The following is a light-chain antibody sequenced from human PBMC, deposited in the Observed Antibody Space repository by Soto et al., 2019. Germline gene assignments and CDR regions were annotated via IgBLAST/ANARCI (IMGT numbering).Light chain of an antibody. Sequence: QPVLTQPPSVSGAPGQRVTISCTGSSSNIGAGYAVHWYQQLPGTAPKLLIHGNINRPSGVPDRFSGSKSGTSASLAITGLQAEDEADYYCQSYDSSLRVVFGGGTKLTGL. J-gene: IGLJ3*02. CDR1: SSNIGAGYA. CDR3: QSYDSSLRVV. CDR2: GNI. V-gene: IGLV1-40*01.